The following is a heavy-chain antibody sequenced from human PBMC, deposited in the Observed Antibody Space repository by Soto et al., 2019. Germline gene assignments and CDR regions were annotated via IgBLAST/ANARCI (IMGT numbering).Heavy chain of an antibody. CDR1: GGSFSAYY. J-gene: IGHJ4*02. V-gene: IGHV4-34*01. CDR3: TDMLGQWLPRD. D-gene: IGHD6-19*01. CDR2: INHSGST. Sequence: SETLSLTCAVYGGSFSAYYWSWIRQPPGKGLEWIGEINHSGSTNYNPSLKSRVTISVDTSKNQFSLKLSSVTAADTAVYYCTDMLGQWLPRDWGQGTVVTVSS.